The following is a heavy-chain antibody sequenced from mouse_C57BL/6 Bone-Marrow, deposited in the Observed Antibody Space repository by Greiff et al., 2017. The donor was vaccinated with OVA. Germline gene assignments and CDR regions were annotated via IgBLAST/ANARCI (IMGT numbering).Heavy chain of an antibody. CDR3: TRDSHYGNSWFDY. CDR2: ISSGGDYI. D-gene: IGHD2-1*01. CDR1: GFTFSSYA. Sequence: EVKLVESGEGLVKPGGSLKLSCAASGFTFSSYAMSWVRQTPEKRLEWVAYISSGGDYIYYADTVKGRFTISRDNAGNTLYLQMSSLKSEDTAMYYCTRDSHYGNSWFDYWGQGTLVTVSA. J-gene: IGHJ3*01. V-gene: IGHV5-9-1*02.